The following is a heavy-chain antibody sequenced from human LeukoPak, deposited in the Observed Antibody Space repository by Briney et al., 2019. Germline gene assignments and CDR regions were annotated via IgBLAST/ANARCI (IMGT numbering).Heavy chain of an antibody. V-gene: IGHV3-23*01. D-gene: IGHD5-18*01. Sequence: GGSLRLSCAASGFTLSSYAMSWVRQAPGKGLEWVSAISGSGGSTYYADSVKGRFTISRDNSKNTLYLQMNSLRAEDTAVYYCAKGAPSGYSYGYSGFDYWGQGTLVTVSS. CDR3: AKGAPSGYSYGYSGFDY. CDR1: GFTLSSYA. J-gene: IGHJ4*02. CDR2: ISGSGGST.